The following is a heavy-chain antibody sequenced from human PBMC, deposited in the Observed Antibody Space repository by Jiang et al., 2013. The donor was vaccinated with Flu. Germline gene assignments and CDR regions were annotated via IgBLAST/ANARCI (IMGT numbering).Heavy chain of an antibody. CDR3: ARELSSWAFDY. V-gene: IGHV3-48*03. CDR1: GFTFSSYE. J-gene: IGHJ4*02. Sequence: RLSCAASGFTFSSYEMNWVRQAPGKGLEWVSYISSSGRTIYYADSVKGRFTISRDNAKNSLYLQMNSLRAEDTAVYYCARELSSWAFDYWGQGALVTVSS. CDR2: ISSSGRTI. D-gene: IGHD1-26*01.